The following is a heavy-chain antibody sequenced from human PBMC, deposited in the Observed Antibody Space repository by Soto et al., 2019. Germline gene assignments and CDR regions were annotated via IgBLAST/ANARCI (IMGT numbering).Heavy chain of an antibody. V-gene: IGHV1-18*04. CDR1: GYTFTSYG. CDR3: ARARGSSGYYYSDY. D-gene: IGHD3-22*01. CDR2: ISAYNGNT. Sequence: ASVHVSCKASGYTFTSYGISWVRQAPGQGLEWMGWISAYNGNTNYAQKLQGRVTMTTDTSTSTAYMELRSLRSDDTAVYYCARARGSSGYYYSDYWGQGTLVTVSS. J-gene: IGHJ4*02.